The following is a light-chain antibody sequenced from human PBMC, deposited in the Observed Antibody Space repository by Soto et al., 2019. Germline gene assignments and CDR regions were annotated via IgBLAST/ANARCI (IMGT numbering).Light chain of an antibody. V-gene: IGKV3-20*01. CDR3: QQYDNSPIT. CDR2: GAS. CDR1: QSISSSF. J-gene: IGKJ5*01. Sequence: EIVLTQYPGVLSLSPGERASLSSGCSQSISSSFLAWYQQKPGQAPRLLIYGASSRATGIPDRFSGTGSETDFTLTISRLEPEDFAVYYCQQYDNSPITFGQGTRLEIK.